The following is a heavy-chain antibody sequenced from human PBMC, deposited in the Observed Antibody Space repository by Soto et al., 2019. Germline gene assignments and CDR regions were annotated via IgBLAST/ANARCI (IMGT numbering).Heavy chain of an antibody. D-gene: IGHD1-26*01. CDR3: AHRALYSGSYWDGGYFDT. J-gene: IGHJ4*02. CDR2: IYWDDDK. CDR1: GFSLTTSGVG. V-gene: IGHV2-5*02. Sequence: QITLRESGPTRVRPTQPLTLTCDFSGFSLTTSGVGVAWIRQPPGKAPELLAVIYWDDDKRYSPTLKSRLTITKDTSKSQVVLTMTNMNPVKTGTYYCAHRALYSGSYWDGGYFDTWGQGTPVTVSS.